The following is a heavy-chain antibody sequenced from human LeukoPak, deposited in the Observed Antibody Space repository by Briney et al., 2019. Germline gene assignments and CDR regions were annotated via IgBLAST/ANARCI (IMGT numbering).Heavy chain of an antibody. CDR2: ISYDGSNK. V-gene: IGHV3-30*18. D-gene: IGHD6-13*01. CDR3: AKGIAAAGNFDY. Sequence: PGGSLRLSCAASGFTFSSYGMHWVRLAPGKGLEWVAVISYDGSNKYYADSVKGRFTISRDNSKNTLYLQMNSLRAEDTAVYYCAKGIAAAGNFDYWGQGTLVTVSS. CDR1: GFTFSSYG. J-gene: IGHJ4*02.